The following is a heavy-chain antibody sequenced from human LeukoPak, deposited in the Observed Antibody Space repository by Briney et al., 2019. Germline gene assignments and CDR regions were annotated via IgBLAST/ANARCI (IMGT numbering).Heavy chain of an antibody. CDR1: GFTFSNAW. Sequence: GGSLRLSCAASGFTFSNAWMSWVRQAPGKGLEWVGRIKSKTDGGTTDYAAPVKGRFTISRDDSKNTLYLQMNSLKTEDTAVYYCTTRIWFGELLSDLFDYWGQGTLVTVSS. V-gene: IGHV3-15*01. CDR2: IKSKTDGGTT. D-gene: IGHD3-10*01. J-gene: IGHJ4*02. CDR3: TTRIWFGELLSDLFDY.